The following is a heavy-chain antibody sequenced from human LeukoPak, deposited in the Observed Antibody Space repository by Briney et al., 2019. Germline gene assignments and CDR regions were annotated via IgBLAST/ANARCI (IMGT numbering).Heavy chain of an antibody. J-gene: IGHJ5*02. D-gene: IGHD1-26*01. Sequence: GGSLRLSCAASGFTFSSYRMHWVRQAPGKGLVWISRINSDGSSTTYADSVKGRFTISRDNAKNTLSLQMNSLRAEDTAVYYCVRLSWELGDGGVTWGQGTLVTVSS. V-gene: IGHV3-74*01. CDR1: GFTFSSYR. CDR3: VRLSWELGDGGVT. CDR2: INSDGSST.